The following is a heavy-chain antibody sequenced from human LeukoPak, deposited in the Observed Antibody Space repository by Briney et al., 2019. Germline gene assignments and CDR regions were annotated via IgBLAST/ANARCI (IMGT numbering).Heavy chain of an antibody. CDR3: ARPGGSWGYYYMDV. Sequence: PSETLSLTCTVSGGSISSSSYYWGWIRQPPGKGLEWIGSIYYSGSTYYNPSLKSRVTISVDTSKNQFSLKLSSVTAADTAVYYCARPGGSWGYYYMDVWGKGTTVTVSS. D-gene: IGHD2-15*01. V-gene: IGHV4-39*07. J-gene: IGHJ6*03. CDR1: GGSISSSSYY. CDR2: IYYSGST.